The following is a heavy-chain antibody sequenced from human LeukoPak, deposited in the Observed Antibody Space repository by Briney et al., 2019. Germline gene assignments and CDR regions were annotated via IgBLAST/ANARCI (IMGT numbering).Heavy chain of an antibody. Sequence: ASVKVSCKASGYTFTGYYMHWVRQAPGQGLEWMGWINPNSGGTNYAQKFQGRVTMTRDTSISTAYMELSRLRSDDTAVYYCARGNYDFWSGYYPLYWGQGTLVTVSS. J-gene: IGHJ4*02. CDR1: GYTFTGYY. D-gene: IGHD3-3*01. CDR2: INPNSGGT. V-gene: IGHV1-2*02. CDR3: ARGNYDFWSGYYPLY.